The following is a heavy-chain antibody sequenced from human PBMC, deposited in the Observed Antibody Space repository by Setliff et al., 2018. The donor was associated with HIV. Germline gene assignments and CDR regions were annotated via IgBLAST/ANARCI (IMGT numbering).Heavy chain of an antibody. V-gene: IGHV4-61*02. J-gene: IGHJ3*02. CDR2: IYTSGST. D-gene: IGHD1-26*01. CDR1: GGSISSGSYY. CDR3: ATPHREREDDAFDI. Sequence: SETLSLTCTVSGGSISSGSYYWSWIRQPAGKGLEWIGRIYTSGSTNYNPSLKSRVTISVDTSKNQFFLNLSSVNAADTAMYYCATPHREREDDAFDIWGQGRKVTVSS.